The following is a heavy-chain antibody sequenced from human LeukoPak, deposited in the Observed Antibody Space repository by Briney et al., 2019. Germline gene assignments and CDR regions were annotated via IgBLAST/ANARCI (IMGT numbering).Heavy chain of an antibody. V-gene: IGHV4-39*01. D-gene: IGHD6-13*01. CDR3: ARRTSSSWYGGFDY. CDR2: IYYSGST. J-gene: IGHJ4*02. Sequence: SETLSLTCTVSGGSISSSSYYWGWIRQPPGKGLEWIGSIYYSGSTYYNPALKGRVTLSVDTSKNQFSLKLSSVTAADTAVYHCARRTSSSWYGGFDYWGQGTLVTVSS. CDR1: GGSISSSSYY.